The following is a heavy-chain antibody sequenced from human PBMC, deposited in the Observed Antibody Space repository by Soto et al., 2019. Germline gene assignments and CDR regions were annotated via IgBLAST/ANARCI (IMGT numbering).Heavy chain of an antibody. J-gene: IGHJ4*02. CDR2: VNTDESRT. CDR1: GFTFSSYR. Sequence: EVQLVESGGGLVQPGGSLRLSCGASGFTFSSYRMHWVRQAPGKGLVWVSRVNTDESRTSYADSVKGRFTISRDNAKNTLYLQMNSLRAEDTAVYYCARVLNGQWYFDYWGQGTQVTVSS. V-gene: IGHV3-74*01. D-gene: IGHD6-19*01. CDR3: ARVLNGQWYFDY.